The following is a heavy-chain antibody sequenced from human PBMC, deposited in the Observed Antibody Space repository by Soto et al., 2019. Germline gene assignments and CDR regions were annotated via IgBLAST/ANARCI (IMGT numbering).Heavy chain of an antibody. J-gene: IGHJ6*02. D-gene: IGHD5-12*01. CDR3: ARSRSYGGYVIYYGMDV. V-gene: IGHV4-59*01. CDR1: GGSISSYY. Sequence: PSETLSLTCTVSGGSISSYYWSWIRQPPGKGLEWIGYIYYSGSTNYNPSLKSRVTISVDTSKNQFSLKLSSVTAADTAVYLCARSRSYGGYVIYYGMDVWGQGTTVTVSS. CDR2: IYYSGST.